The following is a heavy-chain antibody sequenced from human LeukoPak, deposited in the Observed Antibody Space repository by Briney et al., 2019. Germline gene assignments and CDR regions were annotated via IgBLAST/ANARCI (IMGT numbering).Heavy chain of an antibody. CDR2: IIPIFGTA. CDR3: ARFRGGYSYGDDAV. CDR1: GGPFSSYA. J-gene: IGHJ4*02. D-gene: IGHD5-18*01. V-gene: IGHV1-69*05. Sequence: SVKVSCKASGGPFSSYAISWVRQAPGQGLEWMGGIIPIFGTANYAQKFQGRVTITTDESTSTAYMELSSLRSEDTAVYYCARFRGGYSYGDDAVWGQGTLVTVSS.